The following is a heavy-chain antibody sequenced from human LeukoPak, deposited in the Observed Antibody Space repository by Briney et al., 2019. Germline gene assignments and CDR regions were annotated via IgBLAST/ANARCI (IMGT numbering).Heavy chain of an antibody. CDR2: ISYDGSNK. CDR1: GYTFSYHW. D-gene: IGHD2-21*02. CDR3: ARAPGRIVVVTAIFNDY. J-gene: IGHJ4*02. Sequence: GGSLRLSCAASGYTFSYHWMTWVRQAPGKGLEWVAVISYDGSNKYYADSVKGRFTISRDNSKNTLYLQMNSLRAEDTAVYYCARAPGRIVVVTAIFNDYWGQGTLVTVSS. V-gene: IGHV3-30-3*01.